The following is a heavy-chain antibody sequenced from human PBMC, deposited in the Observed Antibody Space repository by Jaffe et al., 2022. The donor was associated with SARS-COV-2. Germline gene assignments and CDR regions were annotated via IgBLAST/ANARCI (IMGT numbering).Heavy chain of an antibody. CDR1: GFTFSSYS. CDR3: ARDHSGWYWDYFDY. J-gene: IGHJ4*02. D-gene: IGHD6-19*01. V-gene: IGHV3-21*01. Sequence: EVQLVESGGGLVKPGGSLRLSCAASGFTFSSYSMNWVRQAPGKGLEWVSSISSSSSYIYYADSVKGRFTISRDNAKNSLYLQMNSLRAEDTAVYYCARDHSGWYWDYFDYWGQGTLVTVSS. CDR2: ISSSSSYI.